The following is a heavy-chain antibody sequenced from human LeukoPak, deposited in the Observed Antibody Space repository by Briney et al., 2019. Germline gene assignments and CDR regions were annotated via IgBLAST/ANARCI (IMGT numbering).Heavy chain of an antibody. CDR2: ITGTGGST. CDR3: AKDHGTAVAGFYY. CDR1: GLSLSTYG. D-gene: IGHD6-19*01. Sequence: GGSLRLSCAASGLSLSTYGVSWVRQPPGKGLEWVSGITGTGGSTYYADSVKGRFTVSRDTSKNTLYLQMNSLRAEDTAMYYCAKDHGTAVAGFYYWGQGTLVTVSS. J-gene: IGHJ4*02. V-gene: IGHV3-23*01.